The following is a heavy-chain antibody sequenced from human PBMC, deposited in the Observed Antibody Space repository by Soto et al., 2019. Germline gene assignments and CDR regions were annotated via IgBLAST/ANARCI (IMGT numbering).Heavy chain of an antibody. J-gene: IGHJ4*02. D-gene: IGHD4-4*01. CDR3: GRSRNSDYVPQY. CDR2: IYYSGTT. V-gene: IGHV4-30-4*01. CDR1: GGSISSGDYY. Sequence: QVQLQESGPGLVKPSQTLSLTCTVSGGSISSGDYYWSWIRQPPGKGLEWIGYIYYSGTTYYNPSLKRRVTISVDTSKDQFSLKLSSVTAADTAVYYCGRSRNSDYVPQYWGQGTLVTVSS.